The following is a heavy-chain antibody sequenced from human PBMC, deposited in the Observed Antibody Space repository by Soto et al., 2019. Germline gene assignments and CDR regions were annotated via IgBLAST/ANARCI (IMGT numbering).Heavy chain of an antibody. CDR2: IIPIFGTA. CDR3: ARTTDYGDYPNYYYYYGMDV. CDR1: GGTFSSYA. J-gene: IGHJ6*02. D-gene: IGHD4-17*01. V-gene: IGHV1-69*13. Sequence: SVKVSCKASGGTFSSYAISWVRQAPGQGLEWMGGIIPIFGTANYAQKFQGRVTITADESTSTAYMELSSLRSEDTAVYYCARTTDYGDYPNYYYYYGMDVWGQGTTVTVSS.